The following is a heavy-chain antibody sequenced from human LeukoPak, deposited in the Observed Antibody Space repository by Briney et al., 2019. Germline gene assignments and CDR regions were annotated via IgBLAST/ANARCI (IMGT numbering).Heavy chain of an antibody. J-gene: IGHJ6*03. CDR3: ARDPYSGNYGPYYYYYMDV. CDR2: ITSTGTYI. D-gene: IGHD1-26*01. V-gene: IGHV3-21*04. CDR1: GFTFSSYG. Sequence: GGTLRLSCAASGFTFSSYGMSWVRQAPGKALEWVSSITSTGTYIFYGDSVKGRFTISRDNARNSLYLQMNGLRPEDTAVYYCARDPYSGNYGPYYYYYMDVWGKGTTVTISS.